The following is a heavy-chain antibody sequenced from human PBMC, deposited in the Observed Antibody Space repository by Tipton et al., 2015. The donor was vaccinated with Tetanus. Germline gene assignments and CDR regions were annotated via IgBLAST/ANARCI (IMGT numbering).Heavy chain of an antibody. Sequence: GLVKPSQTLSLTCTVSGGSISSGGYYWSWIRQHPGKGLEGIGDIYNSGSTHYNPSLKSRVTILVDTTKNQFSLKLKSVTAADTAVYYCARDQARGSRGWNYFDYWGQGSLVTVSS. CDR3: ARDQARGSRGWNYFDY. CDR2: IYNSGST. J-gene: IGHJ4*02. CDR1: GGSISSGGYY. V-gene: IGHV4-31*03. D-gene: IGHD1-26*01.